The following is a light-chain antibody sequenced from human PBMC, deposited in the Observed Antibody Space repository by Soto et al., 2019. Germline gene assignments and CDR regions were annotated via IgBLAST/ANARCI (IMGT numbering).Light chain of an antibody. CDR1: QSISIY. CDR2: DAS. J-gene: IGKJ3*01. V-gene: IGKV3-11*01. CDR3: QQRSDWPLT. Sequence: EIVLTQSPATLSLSPGERATLSCRASQSISIYLAWYQQKPGQAPRLLIYDASNRATGIPARFSGSGSGTDFTLTINSLEPEDFAVYYCQQRSDWPLTFGPGTKVDIK.